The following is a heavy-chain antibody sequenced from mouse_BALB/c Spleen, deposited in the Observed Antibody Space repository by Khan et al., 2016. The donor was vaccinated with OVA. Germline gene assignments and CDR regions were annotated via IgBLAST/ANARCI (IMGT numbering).Heavy chain of an antibody. Sequence: VQLQQSGPELVKPGASVKMSCKASGYTFTSYVIHWVKQKPGQGLEWIGYIYPYNDDTKYNEKFKGKATLTSDKSSSTAYMERNSLTSEASAVYFCERNYRSAVYFDYWGQGTTLTVSS. CDR3: ERNYRSAVYFDY. V-gene: IGHV1S136*01. CDR1: GYTFTSYV. J-gene: IGHJ2*01. CDR2: IYPYNDDT. D-gene: IGHD2-14*01.